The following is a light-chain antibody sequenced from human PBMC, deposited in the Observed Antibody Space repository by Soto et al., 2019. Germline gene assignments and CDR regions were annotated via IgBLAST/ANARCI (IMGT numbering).Light chain of an antibody. CDR2: DEY. CDR3: QQYGSSPWT. V-gene: IGKV3-20*01. Sequence: LVLTQSPGTMSLSPGERATLSCMASQSVSSYLAWYQQKPGQAPRILIYDEYNRATGIPDRFSGSGSGTDFTLTMSRMEPEEFAVYYCQQYGSSPWTFGQGTQVDIK. CDR1: QSVSSY. J-gene: IGKJ1*01.